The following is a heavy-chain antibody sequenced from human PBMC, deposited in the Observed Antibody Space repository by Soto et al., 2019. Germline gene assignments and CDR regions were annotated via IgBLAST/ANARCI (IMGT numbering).Heavy chain of an antibody. CDR1: GGTFSRYA. D-gene: IGHD1-26*01. Sequence: QVQLVQSGAEVKKPGSSVKVSCKASGGTFSRYAISWVRQAPGQGLEWMGGIIPIFGTANYAQKFQGRVTITADESTSRAYMELRSLRFADTAVYYCARAIVGPTTTGWLDPWGQGTMVTVSS. J-gene: IGHJ5*02. CDR2: IIPIFGTA. CDR3: ARAIVGPTTTGWLDP. V-gene: IGHV1-69*01.